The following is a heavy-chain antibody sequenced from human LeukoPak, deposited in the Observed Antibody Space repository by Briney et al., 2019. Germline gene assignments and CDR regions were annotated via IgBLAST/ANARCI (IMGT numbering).Heavy chain of an antibody. CDR3: AKEWRGTLFYYGMDV. CDR2: IIPIFGTA. V-gene: IGHV1-69*13. CDR1: GGTFSSYA. J-gene: IGHJ6*02. Sequence: GASVKVSCKASGGTFSSYAISWVRQAPGQGLEWMGGIIPIFGTANYPQKFQGRVTITADESTSTAYMELSSLRSEDTAVYYCAKEWRGTLFYYGMDVWGQGTTVTVS. D-gene: IGHD3-16*01.